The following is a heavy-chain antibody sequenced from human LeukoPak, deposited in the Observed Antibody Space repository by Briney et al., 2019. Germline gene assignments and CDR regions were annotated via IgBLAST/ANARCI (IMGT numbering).Heavy chain of an antibody. V-gene: IGHV1-69*06. Sequence: GGSLRLSCAASGFTFSSYAISWVRQAPGQGLEWMGGIIPIFGTANYAQKFQGRVTITADKSTSTAYMELSSLRSEDTAVYYCARVTAMDLYYFDYWGQGTLATVSS. CDR2: IIPIFGTA. D-gene: IGHD5-18*01. CDR1: GFTFSSYA. CDR3: ARVTAMDLYYFDY. J-gene: IGHJ4*02.